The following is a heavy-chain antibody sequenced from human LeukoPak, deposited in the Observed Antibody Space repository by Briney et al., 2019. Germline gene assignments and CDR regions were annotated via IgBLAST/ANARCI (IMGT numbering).Heavy chain of an antibody. J-gene: IGHJ6*03. D-gene: IGHD6-6*01. CDR2: IHTSGIT. Sequence: SETLSLTCTVSGGSLNNYCWTWIRQPAGKGLEWIGRIHTSGITHYNPSLKSRVTLSADTSKSQFSLKLSSVTAADTAVYYCARAPYSSSARYSYYYYYMDVWGKGTTVTVSS. CDR1: GGSLNNYC. CDR3: ARAPYSSSARYSYYYYYMDV. V-gene: IGHV4-4*07.